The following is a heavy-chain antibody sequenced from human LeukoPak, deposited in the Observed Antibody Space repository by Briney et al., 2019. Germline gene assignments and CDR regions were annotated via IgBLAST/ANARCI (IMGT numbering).Heavy chain of an antibody. D-gene: IGHD6-19*01. CDR1: GYTFISYN. Sequence: ASVKVSCKASGYTFISYNMHWVRQAPGQRLEWMGWINAGNGNTKYSQKFQGRVTITRDTSASIAYMELSGLRFEDTAVYYCARDLSGWYDGAIDYWGQGTLVTVSS. J-gene: IGHJ4*02. CDR2: INAGNGNT. CDR3: ARDLSGWYDGAIDY. V-gene: IGHV1-3*01.